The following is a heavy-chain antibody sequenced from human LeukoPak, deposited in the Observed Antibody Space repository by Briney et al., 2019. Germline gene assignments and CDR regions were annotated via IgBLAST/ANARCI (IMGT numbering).Heavy chain of an antibody. CDR3: ARDSTPIAVAGRGWFDY. J-gene: IGHJ4*02. D-gene: IGHD6-19*01. CDR2: INHSGST. V-gene: IGHV4-34*01. CDR1: GVSFSGYY. Sequence: SETLSLTCAVYGVSFSGYYWSWIRQPPGKGLEWIGEINHSGSTNYNPSLKSRVTISVDTSKNQFSLKLSSVTAADTAVYYCARDSTPIAVAGRGWFDYWGQGTLVTVSS.